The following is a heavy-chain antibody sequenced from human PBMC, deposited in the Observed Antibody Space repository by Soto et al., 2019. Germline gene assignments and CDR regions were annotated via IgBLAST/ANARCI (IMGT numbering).Heavy chain of an antibody. Sequence: GGSLRLSCAASGFTSSYYSMSWVRQAPGKGLEWVSSISSSSSYIYYADSVKGRFTISRDNSKNTLYLQMNSLRAEDTAVYYCAKSSTSFYYYYMDVWGKGTTVTVSS. CDR1: GFTSSYYS. J-gene: IGHJ6*03. D-gene: IGHD2-2*01. CDR3: AKSSTSFYYYYMDV. CDR2: ISSSSSYI. V-gene: IGHV3-21*04.